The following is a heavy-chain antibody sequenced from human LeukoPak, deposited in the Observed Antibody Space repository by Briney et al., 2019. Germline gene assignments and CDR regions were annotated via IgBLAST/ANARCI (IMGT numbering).Heavy chain of an antibody. Sequence: PSETLSLTCTVSGGSISSGNYYWGWIRQPPGKGLEWIGHIYYGGNTYYSPSLKSRVTISVDTSKNQFSINLSSVTAADTAVYYCARVSGYSSAWYSFDSWGQGALVTVSS. D-gene: IGHD6-19*01. CDR2: IYYGGNT. CDR3: ARVSGYSSAWYSFDS. CDR1: GGSISSGNYY. V-gene: IGHV4-39*07. J-gene: IGHJ4*02.